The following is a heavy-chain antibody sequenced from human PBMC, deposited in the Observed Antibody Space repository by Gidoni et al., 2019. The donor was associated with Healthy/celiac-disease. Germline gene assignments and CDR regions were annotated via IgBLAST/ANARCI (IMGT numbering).Heavy chain of an antibody. D-gene: IGHD1-26*01. V-gene: IGHV3-21*01. CDR1: GFPFSSYS. CDR3: ARDSSRAGARGYFDY. J-gene: IGHJ4*02. Sequence: EVQLVESGGGLVKPGGSLRLSCTASGFPFSSYSMNWVRQAPGKGLEWVSSISSSSSYIYYADSVKGRFTISRDNAKNSLYLQMNSLRAEDTAVYYCARDSSRAGARGYFDYWGQGTLVTVSS. CDR2: ISSSSSYI.